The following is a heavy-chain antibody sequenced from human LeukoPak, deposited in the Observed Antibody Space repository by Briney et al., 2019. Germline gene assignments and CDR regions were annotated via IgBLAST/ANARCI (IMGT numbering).Heavy chain of an antibody. D-gene: IGHD6-13*01. CDR1: GGSISSYY. J-gene: IGHJ3*02. Sequence: SETLSLTCTVSGGSISSYYWSWIRQPPGKGLEWIGYIYYSGSTNYNPSLKSRVTISVDTSKNQFSLKLSSVTAADTAVYYCARQARSSSRAFDIWGQGTMVTVSS. CDR3: ARQARSSSRAFDI. CDR2: IYYSGST. V-gene: IGHV4-59*08.